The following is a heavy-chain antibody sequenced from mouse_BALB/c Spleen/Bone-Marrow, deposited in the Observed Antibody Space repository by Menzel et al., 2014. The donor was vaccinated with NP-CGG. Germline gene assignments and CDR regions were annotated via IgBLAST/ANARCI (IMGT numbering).Heavy chain of an antibody. CDR1: GYTFTTYT. Sequence: QVQLQQSGAELARPGASVKMSCKASGYTFTTYTMHWVQQRPGQGLEWLAYINPSTGFTNYNQIFKDKPTLAPDKSSSAAYMQLSRLTSEESAVYYCGGGGFLLRCVGLDYWGEGTSVTVSS. V-gene: IGHV1-4*01. CDR3: GGGGFLLRCVGLDY. CDR2: INPSTGFT. D-gene: IGHD1-1*01. J-gene: IGHJ4*01.